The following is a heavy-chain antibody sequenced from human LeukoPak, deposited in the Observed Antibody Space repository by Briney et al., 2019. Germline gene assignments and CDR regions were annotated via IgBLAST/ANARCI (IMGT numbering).Heavy chain of an antibody. CDR1: GYTFTGYY. CDR2: INPNSGGT. CDR3: ARDGGSSWSRGYYYYMDV. Sequence: ASVKVSCKASGYTFTGYYIHWVRQAPGQGLEWMGWINPNSGGTNYAQKLQGRVTMTTDTSTSTAYMELRSLRSDDTAVYYCARDGGSSWSRGYYYYMDVWGKGTTVTISS. D-gene: IGHD6-13*01. J-gene: IGHJ6*03. V-gene: IGHV1-2*02.